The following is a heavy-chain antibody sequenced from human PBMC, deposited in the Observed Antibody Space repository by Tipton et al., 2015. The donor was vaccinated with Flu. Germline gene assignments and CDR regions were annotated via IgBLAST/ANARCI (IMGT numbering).Heavy chain of an antibody. D-gene: IGHD3-3*01. Sequence: SLRLSCAASGFTFSSYAMHWVRQAPGKGLEWVAVMSFDGSNYYYADSVKGRFTIPRDNSKNTLYLQMNSLRAEDTAVYYCARSESVYYGMDVWGQGTTVTVSS. CDR2: MSFDGSNY. V-gene: IGHV3-30-3*01. J-gene: IGHJ6*02. CDR3: ARSESVYYGMDV. CDR1: GFTFSSYA.